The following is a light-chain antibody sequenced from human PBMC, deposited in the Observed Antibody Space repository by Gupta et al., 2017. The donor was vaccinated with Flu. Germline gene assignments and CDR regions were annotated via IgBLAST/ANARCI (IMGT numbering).Light chain of an antibody. CDR3: CSCEGSFYV. J-gene: IGLJ1*01. V-gene: IGLV2-11*01. CDR1: SSDIGDYKY. Sequence: HSALPQPRSVSGSPGQSVTISCTGTSSDIGDYKYVSWYQLHPGKAPKVMIYDVSRRPAWSPDPFSGSKSGTTASLTISGLPAEDEDDYRCCSCEGSFYVFGTGTKVTVL. CDR2: DVS.